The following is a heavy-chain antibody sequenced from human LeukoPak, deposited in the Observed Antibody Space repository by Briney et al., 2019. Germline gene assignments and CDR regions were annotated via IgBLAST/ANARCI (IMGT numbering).Heavy chain of an antibody. D-gene: IGHD5-18*01. CDR3: ARDSKQLWAGWDAFDI. CDR1: GFTFSSYA. Sequence: GGSLRLSCAASGFTFSSYAMNWVRQAPGKGLEWVSTISGSGGSTYCADSVKGRFTISRDNAKNSLYLQMNSLRAEDTAVYYCARDSKQLWAGWDAFDIWGQGTMVTVSS. V-gene: IGHV3-23*01. CDR2: ISGSGGST. J-gene: IGHJ3*02.